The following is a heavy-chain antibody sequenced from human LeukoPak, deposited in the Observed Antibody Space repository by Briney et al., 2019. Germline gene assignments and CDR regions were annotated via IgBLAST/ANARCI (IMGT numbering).Heavy chain of an antibody. J-gene: IGHJ4*02. CDR3: ARDRGYSIPGYFDY. V-gene: IGHV3-21*01. Sequence: PGGSLRLSCAASGFTFSSYSMNWVRQAPGKGLEWVSSISSSSSYIYYADSVKGRFTISRDNAKNSLYLQMNSLRAEDTAVYYCARDRGYSIPGYFDYWGQGTLVTVSS. CDR2: ISSSSSYI. CDR1: GFTFSSYS. D-gene: IGHD6-13*01.